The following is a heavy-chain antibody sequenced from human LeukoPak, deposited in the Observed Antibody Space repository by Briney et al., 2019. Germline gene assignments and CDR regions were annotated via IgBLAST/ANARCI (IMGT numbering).Heavy chain of an antibody. J-gene: IGHJ5*02. CDR3: ARQGPRYCCGGSCYHWFDP. V-gene: IGHV4-39*01. D-gene: IGHD2-15*01. CDR2: IYYSGST. Sequence: PSEALSLTCTVSGGSISSSSYYWGWIRQPPGKGLEWIGSIYYSGSTYYNPSLKSRVTISVDTSKNQFSLKLSSVTAADTAVYYCARQGPRYCCGGSCYHWFDPWGQGTLVTVSS. CDR1: GGSISSSSYY.